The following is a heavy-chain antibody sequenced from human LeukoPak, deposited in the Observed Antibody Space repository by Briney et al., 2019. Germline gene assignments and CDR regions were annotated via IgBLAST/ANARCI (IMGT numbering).Heavy chain of an antibody. Sequence: SETLSLTCTVSGGSISSYYWSWIRQPPGKGLEWIGYIYYSGSTNYNPSLKSRVTISVDTSKNQFSLKLSSVAAADTAVYYCARGTETAAAFDIWGQGTMVTVSS. J-gene: IGHJ3*02. CDR3: ARGTETAAAFDI. V-gene: IGHV4-59*01. CDR1: GGSISSYY. D-gene: IGHD6-13*01. CDR2: IYYSGST.